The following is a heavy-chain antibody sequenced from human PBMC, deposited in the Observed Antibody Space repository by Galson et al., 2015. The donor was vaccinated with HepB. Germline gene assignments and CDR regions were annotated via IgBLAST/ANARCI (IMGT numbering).Heavy chain of an antibody. J-gene: IGHJ3*02. CDR2: IYYSGGT. V-gene: IGHV4-31*03. D-gene: IGHD3-3*01. CDR3: AREVVGLRIFEWGAFDI. CDR1: GGSISVTGYY. Sequence: TLSLTCTVSGGSISVTGYYWTWIRQHPGKGLEWIGHIYYSGGTYYNPSPKSRITISGDTSKNQFSLELRSVTAADTAVYYCAREVVGLRIFEWGAFDIWGQGTMVNVSP.